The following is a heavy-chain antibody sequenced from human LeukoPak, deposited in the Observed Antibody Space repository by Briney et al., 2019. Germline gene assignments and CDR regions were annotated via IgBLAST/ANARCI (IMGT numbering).Heavy chain of an antibody. V-gene: IGHV3-23*01. CDR1: GFTFSSYA. Sequence: PGGSLRLSCAASGFTFSSYAMSWVRQAPGKGLEWVSAISGSGGSAYYADSVKGRFTISRDNSKNTLYLQMNSLRAEDTAVYYCAKDRSKYSSPYCDYWGQGTLVTVSS. J-gene: IGHJ4*02. D-gene: IGHD6-6*01. CDR2: ISGSGGSA. CDR3: AKDRSKYSSPYCDY.